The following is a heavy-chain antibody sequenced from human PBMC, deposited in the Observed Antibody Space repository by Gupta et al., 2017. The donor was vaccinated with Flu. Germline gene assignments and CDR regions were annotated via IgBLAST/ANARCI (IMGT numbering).Heavy chain of an antibody. D-gene: IGHD1-26*01. J-gene: IGHJ4*02. CDR3: TRAWGGSYWYFDY. Sequence: EVQLVESGGGLVKPGGSLRLSCATSGFTFGSYSSNWVREAPGKGLEWVSSISSSSSYLYYADSVKGRFTISRDNAKTSVFLQMNSLRAEDTAVYYCTRAWGGSYWYFDYWGQGTLVTVSS. CDR2: ISSSSSYL. V-gene: IGHV3-21*01. CDR1: GFTFGSYS.